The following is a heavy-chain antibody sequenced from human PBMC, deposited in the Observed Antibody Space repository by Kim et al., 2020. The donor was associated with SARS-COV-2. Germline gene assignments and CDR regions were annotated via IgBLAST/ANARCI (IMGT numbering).Heavy chain of an antibody. D-gene: IGHD4-17*01. V-gene: IGHV4-61*02. CDR1: GGSISSGSYY. CDR2: IYTSGST. Sequence: SETLSLTCTVSGGSISSGSYYWSWIRQPAGKGLEWIGRIYTSGSTNYNPSLKSRVTISVDTSKNQFSLKLSSVTAADTAVYYCARGPFGDYGDYVLDYWGQGTLVTVSS. J-gene: IGHJ4*02. CDR3: ARGPFGDYGDYVLDY.